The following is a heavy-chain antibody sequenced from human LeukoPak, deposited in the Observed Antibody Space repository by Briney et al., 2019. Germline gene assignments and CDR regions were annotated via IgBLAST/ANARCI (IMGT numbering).Heavy chain of an antibody. Sequence: GGSLRLSCAASGFTFSSFAMNWVRQAPGKGLEWVAFISYDGSIKSYADSMKGRFAVSRDNSKNTLYLQMNSLRPEETAFYYCAKSYDNGWYVCDYWGQGTLVTVSS. V-gene: IGHV3-30*09. D-gene: IGHD6-19*01. J-gene: IGHJ4*02. CDR2: ISYDGSIK. CDR1: GFTFSSFA. CDR3: AKSYDNGWYVCDY.